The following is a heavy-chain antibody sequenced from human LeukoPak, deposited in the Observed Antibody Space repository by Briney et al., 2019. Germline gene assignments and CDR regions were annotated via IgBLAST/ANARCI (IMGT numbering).Heavy chain of an antibody. D-gene: IGHD4-17*01. CDR2: IYYSGST. CDR1: GASISRNY. V-gene: IGHV4-59*01. CDR3: ARHDDYGDFFDY. J-gene: IGHJ4*02. Sequence: SETLSLTCTVSGASISRNYWSWIRQPPGKGLEWIGYIYYSGSTNYNPSLKSRVTISVDTSKNLFSLKLNSVTAADTAVYYCARHDDYGDFFDYWGQGTLVTVSS.